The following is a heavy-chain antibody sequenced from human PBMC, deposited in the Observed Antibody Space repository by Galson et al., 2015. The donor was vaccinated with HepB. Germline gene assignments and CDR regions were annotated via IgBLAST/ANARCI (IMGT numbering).Heavy chain of an antibody. V-gene: IGHV1-3*01. CDR3: ARDQQWLAYYYYGMDV. D-gene: IGHD6-19*01. CDR1: GYTFTSYA. Sequence: SVKVSCKASGYTFTSYAMHWVRQAPGQRLEWMGWINAGNGNTKYSQKFQGRVTITRDTSASTAYMELSSLRSEDTAVYYCARDQQWLAYYYYGMDVWGQGTTVTVSS. CDR2: INAGNGNT. J-gene: IGHJ6*02.